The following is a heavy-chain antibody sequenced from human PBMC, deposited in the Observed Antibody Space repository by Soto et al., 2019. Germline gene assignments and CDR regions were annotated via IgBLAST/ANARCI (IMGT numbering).Heavy chain of an antibody. CDR1: GFTFSSYA. Sequence: PGGSLRLSCAASGFTFSSYAMSWVRQAPGKGLEWVSAISGSGGSTYYADSVKGRFTISRDNSKNTLYLQMNSLRAEDTAVYYYAKATRRITIFGVVITHPFDYWGQGTLVTVSS. D-gene: IGHD3-3*01. V-gene: IGHV3-23*01. CDR3: AKATRRITIFGVVITHPFDY. CDR2: ISGSGGST. J-gene: IGHJ4*02.